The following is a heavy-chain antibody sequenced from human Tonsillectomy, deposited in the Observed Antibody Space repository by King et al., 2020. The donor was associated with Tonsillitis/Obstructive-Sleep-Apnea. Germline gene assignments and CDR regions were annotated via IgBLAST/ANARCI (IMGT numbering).Heavy chain of an antibody. D-gene: IGHD5-18*01. CDR3: ARHSPGMENYYYYMDV. J-gene: IGHJ6*03. V-gene: IGHV4-39*01. CDR2: IHDNGDT. Sequence: QLQESGPGLVKPSETLSRSCIVSGGSISSSRYYWGWSRQPPGKGLEWIGTIHDNGDTYYNPSLKSRVTVSIDTSENQFSLKLNSVTAADTAVYYCARHSPGMENYYYYMDVWGKGTTVTVSS. CDR1: GGSISSSRYY.